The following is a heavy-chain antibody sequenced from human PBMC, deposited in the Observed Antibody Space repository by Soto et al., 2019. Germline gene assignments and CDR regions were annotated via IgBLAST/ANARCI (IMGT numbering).Heavy chain of an antibody. CDR3: ARHVQVYGPGKDYGMEV. CDR2: IYPGDSDT. Sequence: GESLKISCKGSGYSFTSYWIGWVRQMPGKGLEWMGIIYPGDSDTRYSPSFQGQVTISADKSISTAYLQWSSLKASDTAMYYCARHVQVYGPGKDYGMEVWGQGTTVTVS. D-gene: IGHD3-10*01. V-gene: IGHV5-51*01. CDR1: GYSFTSYW. J-gene: IGHJ6*01.